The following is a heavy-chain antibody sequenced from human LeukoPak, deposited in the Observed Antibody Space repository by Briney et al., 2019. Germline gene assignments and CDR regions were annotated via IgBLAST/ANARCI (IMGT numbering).Heavy chain of an antibody. J-gene: IGHJ4*02. CDR3: ARHVAARPGLDFDY. CDR2: TYYSGST. Sequence: SETLSLTCTVSGGSISSSSYYWGWIRQPPGKGLEWIGSTYYSGSTYYNPSLKSRVTISVDTSKNQFSLKLSSVTAADTAVYYCARHVAARPGLDFDYWGQGTLVTVSS. D-gene: IGHD6-6*01. CDR1: GGSISSSSYY. V-gene: IGHV4-39*01.